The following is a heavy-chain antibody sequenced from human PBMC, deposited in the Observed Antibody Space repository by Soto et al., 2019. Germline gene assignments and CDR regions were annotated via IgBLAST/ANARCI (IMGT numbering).Heavy chain of an antibody. J-gene: IGHJ4*02. CDR2: ISGYGGRT. Sequence: EVQLLESGGGLVQPGESLRLSCAVSGFTVSSYAMSWVRQAPGKGLEWVSGISGYGGRTYYADSVKGRFTISRDNSKNTLYLQMTSLRAEDTAVYYCASQGMLSDNYPYYLKYWGQGTLDTVSS. CDR1: GFTVSSYA. D-gene: IGHD1-1*01. CDR3: ASQGMLSDNYPYYLKY. V-gene: IGHV3-23*01.